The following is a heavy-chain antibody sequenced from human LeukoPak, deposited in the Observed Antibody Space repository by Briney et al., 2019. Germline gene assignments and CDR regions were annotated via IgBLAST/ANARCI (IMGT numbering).Heavy chain of an antibody. V-gene: IGHV4-61*02. CDR1: GGSISSGSYY. Sequence: SETLSLTCTVSGGSISSGSYYWSWIRQPAGKGLEWIGRIYTSGSTNYNPSLKSRVTISVDTSKNQFSLKLSSVTAADTAVYYCARGHIEFTMVRGVPSWFDPWGQGTLVTVSS. J-gene: IGHJ5*02. CDR2: IYTSGST. D-gene: IGHD3-10*01. CDR3: ARGHIEFTMVRGVPSWFDP.